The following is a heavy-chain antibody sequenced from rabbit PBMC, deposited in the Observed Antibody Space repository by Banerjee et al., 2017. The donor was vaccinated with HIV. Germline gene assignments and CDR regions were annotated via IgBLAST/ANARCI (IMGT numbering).Heavy chain of an antibody. CDR2: INTSSGNT. CDR1: GFSFSNKNV. D-gene: IGHD8-1*01. J-gene: IGHJ4*01. Sequence: QEQLEESGGDLVKPEGSLTLTCTGSGFSFSNKNVMCWVRQAPGKGLEWIACINTSSGNTVYASWAKGRFTISKTASTTVTLQMTSLAAADTATYFCARDRDTGSVYYFDLWGPGTLVTVS. CDR3: ARDRDTGSVYYFDL. V-gene: IGHV1S45*01.